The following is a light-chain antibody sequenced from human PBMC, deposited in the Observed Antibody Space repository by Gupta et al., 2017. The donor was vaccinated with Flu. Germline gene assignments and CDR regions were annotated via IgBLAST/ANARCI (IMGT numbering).Light chain of an antibody. CDR2: DVS. CDR3: SSYTSISTFYV. J-gene: IGLJ1*01. V-gene: IGLV2-14*03. Sequence: QSALTQPASVSGSLGQSTPISCTGSSSDVGRSDSVSWYQQHPGTAPKLLIFDVSRRPSGVPGRFSGSKSGNTASLTISGLQADDETDYYCSSYTSISTFYVFGTGPRVTVL. CDR1: SSDVGRSDS.